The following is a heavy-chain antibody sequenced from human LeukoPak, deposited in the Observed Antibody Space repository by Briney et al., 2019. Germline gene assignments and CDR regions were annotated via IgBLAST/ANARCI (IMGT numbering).Heavy chain of an antibody. J-gene: IGHJ4*02. CDR3: VRINIAARD. CDR2: INPNSGGT. D-gene: IGHD6-6*01. CDR1: GFTFSSYA. Sequence: GGSLRLSCAASGFTFSSYAMHWVRQAPGQGLEWMGRINPNSGGTSYAQKFQGRVTMTRDTSISTAYMELSGLRSDDTAVYYCVRINIAARDWGQGTLVTVSS. V-gene: IGHV1-2*06.